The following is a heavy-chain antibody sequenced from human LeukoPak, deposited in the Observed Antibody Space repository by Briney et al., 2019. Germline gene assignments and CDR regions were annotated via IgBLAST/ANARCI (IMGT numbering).Heavy chain of an antibody. CDR3: QKTAYEILTGYLEAY. Sequence: QALGSLRLSCAASGFTFSRYAMHWVRQAPGKGLQLVAVISYDGSNKYYSDSVKGRFTISRDNSKNTLYLQMNSLRAEDTVFFFRQKTAYEILTGYLEAYWGQGTLVTVSS. CDR2: ISYDGSNK. CDR1: GFTFSRYA. J-gene: IGHJ4*02. D-gene: IGHD3-9*01. V-gene: IGHV3-30*04.